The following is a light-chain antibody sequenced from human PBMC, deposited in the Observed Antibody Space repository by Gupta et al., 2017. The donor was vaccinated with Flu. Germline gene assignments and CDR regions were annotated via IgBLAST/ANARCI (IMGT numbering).Light chain of an antibody. CDR1: QSVSSN. V-gene: IGKV3-15*01. Sequence: EIVMTQSPATLSVSPGERATLSCRASQSVSSNLAWYQQTPGKAPRLLIYGASTRATGIPARFSGSGSGTEFTLTISSLQSEDFAVYYCQQYNNWPPDYTFGQGTKLEIK. CDR2: GAS. CDR3: QQYNNWPPDYT. J-gene: IGKJ2*01.